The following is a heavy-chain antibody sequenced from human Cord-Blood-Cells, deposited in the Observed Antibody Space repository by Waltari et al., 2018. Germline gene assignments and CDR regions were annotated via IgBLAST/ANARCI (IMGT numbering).Heavy chain of an antibody. Sequence: QLQLQESGPGLVKPSETLSLTCTVSGGSISSSSYYWGWIRQPPGKGLEWIGSIYYSGSTYYNPSLKSRVTISVDTSKNQFSLKLSSVTAADTAVYYCARQEWELLFDYWGQGTLVTVSS. CDR1: GGSISSSSYY. J-gene: IGHJ4*02. CDR3: ARQEWELLFDY. V-gene: IGHV4-39*07. CDR2: IYYSGST. D-gene: IGHD1-26*01.